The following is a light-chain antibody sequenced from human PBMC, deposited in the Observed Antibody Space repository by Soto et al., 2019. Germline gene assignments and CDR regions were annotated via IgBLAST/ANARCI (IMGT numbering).Light chain of an antibody. V-gene: IGKV2-28*01. Sequence: DIVVTQSPLSLSVTPGEPASISCRSSQNLLHIDGYNYLDWYLQKPGQSPQLLIFLGSYRASGVPDRFSGSGSGTDFILRISRVEAEDVGVYYCMQAVYTRTFGPGTKVEIK. J-gene: IGKJ1*01. CDR1: QNLLHIDGYNY. CDR2: LGS. CDR3: MQAVYTRT.